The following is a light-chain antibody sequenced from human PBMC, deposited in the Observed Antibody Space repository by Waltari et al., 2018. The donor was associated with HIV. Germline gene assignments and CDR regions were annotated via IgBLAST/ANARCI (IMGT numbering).Light chain of an antibody. CDR1: QSVSSGF. V-gene: IGKV3-20*01. CDR2: GAS. Sequence: EIVLTQSQATLSLSPGASASLSCRATQSVSSGFLAWSKEKRGQAPRLLIYGASTRAKGSPDRFRGGGSGTDVTLTISRRDPEDFAGYYCHQYGSATYTFGQGTKLDIK. CDR3: HQYGSATYT. J-gene: IGKJ2*01.